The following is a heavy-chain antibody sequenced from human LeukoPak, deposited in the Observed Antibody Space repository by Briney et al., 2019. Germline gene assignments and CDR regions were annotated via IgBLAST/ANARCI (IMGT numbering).Heavy chain of an antibody. CDR2: INSDGSGT. CDR3: ATLTDTNWFDP. J-gene: IGHJ5*02. CDR1: GITFSSYW. V-gene: IGHV3-74*01. Sequence: PGGSLRLSCAASGITFSSYWMSWVRQAQGKGLGWVARINSDGSGTNYSDSVKGRFTISRDNAKNTLYLLMNSLRAEDTAVYYCATLTDTNWFDPWGQGTLVTVSS.